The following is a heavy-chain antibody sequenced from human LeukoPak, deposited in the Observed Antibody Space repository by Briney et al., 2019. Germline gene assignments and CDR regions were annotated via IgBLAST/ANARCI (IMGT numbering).Heavy chain of an antibody. D-gene: IGHD1-26*01. J-gene: IGHJ2*01. CDR3: ARRGANSGSYSHFDL. CDR2: IYYSGGT. CDR1: GGSISSYY. V-gene: IGHV4-59*01. Sequence: SETLSLTCTVSGGSISSYYWSWIRKPPGKGLEWIACIYYSGGTNYNPSLKSRVTISVDTSKNQFSLKLSSVTAADTAVYSCARRGANSGSYSHFDLWGRGTLVTVSA.